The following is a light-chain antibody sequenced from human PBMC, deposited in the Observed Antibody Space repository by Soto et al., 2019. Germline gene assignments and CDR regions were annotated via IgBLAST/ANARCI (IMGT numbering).Light chain of an antibody. CDR2: GNS. CDR1: SSNIGAGYD. V-gene: IGLV1-40*01. Sequence: QSVLTQPPSVSGAPGQRVTISCTGSSSNIGAGYDVHWYQQLPGTAPKLLIYGNSNRPSGVPDRFSGSKSGTSASLAITGLQDEDEADYSCQSYDSSLSGYVVFGGGTKVTVL. CDR3: QSYDSSLSGYVV. J-gene: IGLJ2*01.